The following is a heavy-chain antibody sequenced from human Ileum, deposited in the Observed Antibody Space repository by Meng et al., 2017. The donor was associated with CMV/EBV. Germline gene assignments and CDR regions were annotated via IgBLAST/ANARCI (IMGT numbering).Heavy chain of an antibody. D-gene: IGHD2-15*01. CDR3: ARDSCSANRCHALDV. CDR1: DFRFSSYE. CDR2: ISGSGDSK. Sequence: GGPLRLSCTAFDFRFSSYEMNWVRQAAGKGLEWISYISGSGDSKYYADSVRGRFTISRDNAKNSLYLQMDSLTAEDTGVYFCARDSCSANRCHALDVWGQGTTVTVSS. V-gene: IGHV3-48*03. J-gene: IGHJ6*02.